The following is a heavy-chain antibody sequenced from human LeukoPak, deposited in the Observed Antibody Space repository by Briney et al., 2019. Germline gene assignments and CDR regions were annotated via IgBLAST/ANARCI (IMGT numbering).Heavy chain of an antibody. J-gene: IGHJ4*02. Sequence: GGSLRLSCAASGFTFSSYDMHWVRQATGKGLEWVSAISGSGGSTYYADSVKGRFTISRDNSKNTLYLQMNSLRAEDTAVYYCAKRYPTGYYFDYWGQGTLVTVSS. CDR1: GFTFSSYD. V-gene: IGHV3-23*01. CDR3: AKRYPTGYYFDY. D-gene: IGHD2-8*02. CDR2: ISGSGGST.